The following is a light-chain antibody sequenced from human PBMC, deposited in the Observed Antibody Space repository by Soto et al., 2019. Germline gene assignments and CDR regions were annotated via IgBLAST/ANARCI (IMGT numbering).Light chain of an antibody. V-gene: IGKV3-11*01. CDR3: QQRSNWPPT. CDR1: QSVSSY. CDR2: DAS. J-gene: IGKJ2*01. Sequence: EIVLTQSPATLSFSPGERATLSCRASQSVSSYLAWYQQKPGQAPRLLIYDASNRATGIPARFSGSGSGTDFTLTISSLEPEDSAVYYCQQRSNWPPTFGQGTKLEIK.